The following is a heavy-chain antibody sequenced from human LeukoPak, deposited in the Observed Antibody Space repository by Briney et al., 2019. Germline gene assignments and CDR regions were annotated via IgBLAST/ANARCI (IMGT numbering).Heavy chain of an antibody. J-gene: IGHJ4*02. CDR1: GYTFTSYY. CDR3: AIDQPVAGVSNFDS. V-gene: IGHV7-4-1*02. D-gene: IGHD6-19*01. Sequence: ASVKVPCKASGYTFTSYYMHWLRQAPGQGLEWMGLINPNTGNPTYAQAFTGRFVFSLDTSVSTAYLQISSLNTEDTAVYYCAIDQPVAGVSNFDSWGQGTLVTVSS. CDR2: INPNTGNP.